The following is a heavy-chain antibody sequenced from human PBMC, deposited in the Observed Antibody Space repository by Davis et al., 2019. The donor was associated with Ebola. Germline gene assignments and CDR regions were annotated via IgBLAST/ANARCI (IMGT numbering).Heavy chain of an antibody. Sequence: PSETLSLTCAISGDSVSSGGWNWIRQSPSRGLEWLGRTYYNSKWYNDYAASVKSRITINPDTSKNQFSLQLNSVTPEDTAVYYCARGWFKSGMDVWGQGTTVTVSS. J-gene: IGHJ6*02. D-gene: IGHD6-19*01. CDR3: ARGWFKSGMDV. CDR1: GDSVSSGG. CDR2: TYYNSKWYN. V-gene: IGHV6-1*01.